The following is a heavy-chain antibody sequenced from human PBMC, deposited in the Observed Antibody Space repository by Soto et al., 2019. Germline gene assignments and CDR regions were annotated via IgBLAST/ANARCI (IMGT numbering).Heavy chain of an antibody. CDR1: GFTFSSYA. CDR2: ISGSGGST. D-gene: IGHD5-18*01. Sequence: GGSLRLSCAASGFTFSSYAMSWVRQAPGKGLEWVSAISGSGGSTYYADSVKGRFTISRDNSKNTLYLQMNSLRAEDTAVYYCAKEAGYSYADYYYYGMDVWGQGTTVTVSS. V-gene: IGHV3-23*01. J-gene: IGHJ6*02. CDR3: AKEAGYSYADYYYYGMDV.